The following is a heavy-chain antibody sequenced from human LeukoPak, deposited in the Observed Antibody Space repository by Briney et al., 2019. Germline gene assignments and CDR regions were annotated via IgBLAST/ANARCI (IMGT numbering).Heavy chain of an antibody. D-gene: IGHD3-22*01. V-gene: IGHV3-64*04. Sequence: GGSLRLSCAASGFTFSSYAMHWVRQAPGKGLEYVSAISSNGGSTYYADSVKGRFTISRDNSKNTLYLQMNSLRAEDTAVYYCARDETHYYDSSGYTYYYGMDVWGQGTTVTVSS. CDR2: ISSNGGST. CDR3: ARDETHYYDSSGYTYYYGMDV. J-gene: IGHJ6*02. CDR1: GFTFSSYA.